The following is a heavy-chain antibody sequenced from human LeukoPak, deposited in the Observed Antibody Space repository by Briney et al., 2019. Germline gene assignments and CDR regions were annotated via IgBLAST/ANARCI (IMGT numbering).Heavy chain of an antibody. V-gene: IGHV4-61*01. CDR1: VGSVSSGSYY. Sequence: PSETLSLTCTVSVGSVSSGSYYWSWIRQPPQKGLEWIGYIYYSGSTNYNPSLKSRVTISVDTSKNQYSLKLSTVTAADTAVYYCARDHCSGGSCRFDNWGQGTPVTVSS. J-gene: IGHJ4*02. CDR3: ARDHCSGGSCRFDN. CDR2: IYYSGST. D-gene: IGHD2-15*01.